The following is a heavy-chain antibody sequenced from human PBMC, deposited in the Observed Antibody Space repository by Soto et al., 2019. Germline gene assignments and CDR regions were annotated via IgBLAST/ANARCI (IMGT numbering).Heavy chain of an antibody. CDR1: GFTFSGSA. J-gene: IGHJ5*02. Sequence: EVQLVESGGGLVQPGGSLKLSCAASGFTFSGSAVHWVRQASGKGREWVGRIGSKTSSYATSYAASVRGSFTISRDDSNNTASLQMNSLKTEDTAVYYCTRPTFGSTSCFDPWGQGTLVTVSS. V-gene: IGHV3-73*02. CDR2: IGSKTSSYAT. CDR3: TRPTFGSTSCFDP. D-gene: IGHD2-2*01.